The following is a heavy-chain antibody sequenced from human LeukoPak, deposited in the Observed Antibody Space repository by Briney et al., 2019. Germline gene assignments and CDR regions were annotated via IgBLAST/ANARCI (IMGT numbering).Heavy chain of an antibody. D-gene: IGHD2-2*01. J-gene: IGHJ4*02. CDR3: ARIADIVVVPAAMAFDY. V-gene: IGHV5-51*01. CDR1: GYSFTSYW. CDR2: IYPGESDT. Sequence: GESLKISCKGSGYSFTSYWIGWVRQMPGKGLEWMGIIYPGESDTRYSPSFQGQVTISADKSISTAYLQWSSLKASDTAMYYCARIADIVVVPAAMAFDYWGQGTLVTVSS.